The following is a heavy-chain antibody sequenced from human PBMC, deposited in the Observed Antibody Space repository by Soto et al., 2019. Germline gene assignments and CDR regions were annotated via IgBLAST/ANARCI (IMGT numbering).Heavy chain of an antibody. D-gene: IGHD3-22*01. J-gene: IGHJ4*02. V-gene: IGHV4-34*12. CDR3: ARPHYDSNTFYSFFDY. CDR2: IFHGGHT. Sequence: HVQLQQWGAGLLKPLETLFLTCTVYAESFSGYYWSWIRQPPGRGLEWIGEIFHGGHTNYNPSLKSRVTISVDTSKNHFSLELTSVTAADTAVYYCARPHYDSNTFYSFFDYWDQGTLVTVSS. CDR1: AESFSGYY.